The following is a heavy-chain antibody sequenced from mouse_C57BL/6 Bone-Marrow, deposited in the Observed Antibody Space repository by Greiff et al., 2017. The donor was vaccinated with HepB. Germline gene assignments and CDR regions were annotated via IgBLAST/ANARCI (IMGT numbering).Heavy chain of an antibody. CDR3: ARLITTVVATGDFAY. CDR1: GYTFTSYW. Sequence: QVQLQQSGAELVRPGSSVKLSCKASGYTFTSYWMDWVKQRPGQGLEWIGNIYPSDSETHYNQKFKDKATLTVDKSSSTAYMQLSSLTSEDSAVYYCARLITTVVATGDFAYWGQGTTLTVSS. V-gene: IGHV1-61*01. CDR2: IYPSDSET. J-gene: IGHJ2*01. D-gene: IGHD1-1*01.